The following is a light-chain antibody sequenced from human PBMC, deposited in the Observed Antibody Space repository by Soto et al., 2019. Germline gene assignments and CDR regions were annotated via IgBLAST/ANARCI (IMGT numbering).Light chain of an antibody. J-gene: IGKJ1*01. CDR1: QSITNY. V-gene: IGKV1-39*01. CDR2: STS. CDR3: QQTFSTPWT. Sequence: DIQMTQSPSSLSASVGDRVTITCRASQSITNYLNWYQHKLGKAPKLLIYSTSSLQSGVPSRFSGSGSGTDFTLIISSLQPEDFATYYCQQTFSTPWTFGQGTKVEIK.